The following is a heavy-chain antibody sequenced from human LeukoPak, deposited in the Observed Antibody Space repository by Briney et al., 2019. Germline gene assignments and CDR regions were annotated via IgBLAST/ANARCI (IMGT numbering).Heavy chain of an antibody. CDR2: IWYDGSNK. D-gene: IGHD6-13*01. CDR3: TEGYSSSFIWFDP. J-gene: IGHJ5*02. V-gene: IGHV3-33*06. Sequence: HPGGSLRLSSAASRFTPSSFGIDWDRQAPGKGLEWVAVIWYDGSNKYYADSVKGRFTISRDNSKNTLYLQMNSLRAEDTAVYYWTEGYSSSFIWFDPWGQGTLVTVSS. CDR1: RFTPSSFG.